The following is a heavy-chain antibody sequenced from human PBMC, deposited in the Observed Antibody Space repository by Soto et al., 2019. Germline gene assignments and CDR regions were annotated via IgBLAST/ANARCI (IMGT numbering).Heavy chain of an antibody. CDR1: GYTFTSYG. CDR3: AIYISQVYSATLLDP. V-gene: IGHV1-18*01. CDR2: ISAYNGNT. D-gene: IGHD2-15*01. J-gene: IGHJ5*02. Sequence: ASVKVSCKASGYTFTSYGISWVRQAPGQVLEWMGWISAYNGNTNYAQKLQGRVTMTTDTSTSTAYMELRSLRSDDTAVYYCAIYISQVYSATLLDPCGQGTLVTVSS.